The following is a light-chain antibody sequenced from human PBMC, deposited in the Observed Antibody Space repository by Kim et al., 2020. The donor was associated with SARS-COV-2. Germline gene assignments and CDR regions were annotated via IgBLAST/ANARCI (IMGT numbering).Light chain of an antibody. CDR1: SLRSYY. Sequence: VAVGVTVRITCQGDSLRSYYEPWFEQKPGQAPILVIYGKNNRTSGFPDRFSGCSSGKTASLTITGTQAGDEADYYCNSRASDDNVVFGGGAQLTVL. CDR2: GKN. CDR3: NSRASDDNVV. J-gene: IGLJ2*01. V-gene: IGLV3-19*01.